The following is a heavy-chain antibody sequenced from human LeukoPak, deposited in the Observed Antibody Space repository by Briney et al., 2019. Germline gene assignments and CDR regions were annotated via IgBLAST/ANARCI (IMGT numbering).Heavy chain of an antibody. CDR1: GGSFSGYY. V-gene: IGHV4-34*01. CDR2: INHSGST. CDR3: PIELRFLEWVETGGRNYFDY. D-gene: IGHD3-3*01. Sequence: SETLSLTCAVYGGSFSGYYWSWIRQPPGKGLEWIGEINHSGSTNYNPSLKSRDTISVDTPKHQFSLKLSSVTAADTAVYYCPIELRFLEWVETGGRNYFDYWGQGTLVTVSS. J-gene: IGHJ4*02.